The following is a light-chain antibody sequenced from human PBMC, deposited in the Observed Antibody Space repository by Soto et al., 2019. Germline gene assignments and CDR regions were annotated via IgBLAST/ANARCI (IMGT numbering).Light chain of an antibody. Sequence: EIVLTQSPATLSLSPGERATPSCRASQSVSSYLAWYQQKPGQAPRLLIYDASNRATGIPARFSGSGSGTDFTLSISSLEPEDFAVYYCQQRSNWPRGTFGQGTKLENK. CDR2: DAS. J-gene: IGKJ2*02. CDR3: QQRSNWPRGT. V-gene: IGKV3-11*01. CDR1: QSVSSY.